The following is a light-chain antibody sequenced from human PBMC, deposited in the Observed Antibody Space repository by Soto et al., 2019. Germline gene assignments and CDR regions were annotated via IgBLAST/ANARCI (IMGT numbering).Light chain of an antibody. CDR1: QSVTNNY. V-gene: IGKV3-20*01. J-gene: IGKJ5*01. CDR2: GAS. CDR3: QQYGISAIT. Sequence: DMVWTQSPGPRSFSPGERATLSCRATQSVTNNYVAWYQHKPGQAPRLLIDGASSRATGVPDRFSGTGSGTDVTLNISRLEPEDFAVFYCQQYGISAITFGQGTRREIK.